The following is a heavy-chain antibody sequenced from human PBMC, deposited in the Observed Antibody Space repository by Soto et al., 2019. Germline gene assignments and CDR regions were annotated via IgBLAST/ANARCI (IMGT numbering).Heavy chain of an antibody. CDR3: ARGPNWGYRFDS. CDR2: LIPLFGTT. J-gene: IGHJ4*02. V-gene: IGHV1-69*06. CDR1: GGTFSGHA. D-gene: IGHD7-27*01. Sequence: SVKVSCKASGGTFSGHAISWVRQAPGQGPEWMGGLIPLFGTTQHAQRFQGRLTITADKSTTTAYMELTSLRFEDTAIYYCARGPNWGYRFDSWGQGTLVTVSS.